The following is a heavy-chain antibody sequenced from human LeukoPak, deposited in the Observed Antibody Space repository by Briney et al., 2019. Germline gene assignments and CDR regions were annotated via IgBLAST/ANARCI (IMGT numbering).Heavy chain of an antibody. V-gene: IGHV1-69*01. Sequence: SVKVSCTASGFSFRRHAISWVRQAPGQGLEWMGGVTSGTTNYAQKFQGRVTITADESTSTAYMELNSLTSEDTAVYYCARWGGYASGWCWGPFDFWGQGTLVTVSS. CDR1: GFSFRRHA. J-gene: IGHJ4*02. D-gene: IGHD6-19*01. CDR2: VTSGTT. CDR3: ARWGGYASGWCWGPFDF.